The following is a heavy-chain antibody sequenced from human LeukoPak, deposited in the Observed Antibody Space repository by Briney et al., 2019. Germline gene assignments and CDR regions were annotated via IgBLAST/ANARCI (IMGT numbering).Heavy chain of an antibody. V-gene: IGHV4-39*07. CDR2: FQSSGST. D-gene: IGHD6-19*01. CDR3: ATGRAQWLVFDY. Sequence: PSETLSLTCTVSGGSIFTSSYYWGWIRQPPGKGLEWIGSFQSSGSTYYNPSLKSRVTISVDTSKNQFSLKLSSVTAADTAVYYCATGRAQWLVFDYWGQGTLVTVSS. CDR1: GGSIFTSSYY. J-gene: IGHJ4*02.